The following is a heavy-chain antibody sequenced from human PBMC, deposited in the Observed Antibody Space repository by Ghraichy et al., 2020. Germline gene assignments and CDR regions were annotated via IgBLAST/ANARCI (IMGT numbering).Heavy chain of an antibody. V-gene: IGHV3-23*01. Sequence: GESLNISCAASGFTFTNYAMSWVRQAPGKGLEWVSAISSSGGNTFYADSVKGRFTVSRDNSKNTLYLQMNSLRAEDTAVYYCAKPTGEDGTNWNYFKYWGQGTLVIVSS. CDR1: GFTFTNYA. CDR3: AKPTGEDGTNWNYFKY. CDR2: ISSSGGNT. D-gene: IGHD1-20*01. J-gene: IGHJ4*02.